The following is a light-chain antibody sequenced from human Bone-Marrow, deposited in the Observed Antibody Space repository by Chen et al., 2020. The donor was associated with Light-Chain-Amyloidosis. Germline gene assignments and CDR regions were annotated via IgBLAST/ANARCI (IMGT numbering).Light chain of an antibody. CDR2: LNSDGSN. Sequence: QLVVTQSPSASASLGASVKLNCTLSSGHSNYAVAWHQQQPEKGPQYLKKLNSDGSNNKGDGLPYRFSGSSSGAERYLTISSLQSEDEADYFCQTWGTGIQVFGGGTKLTVL. V-gene: IGLV4-69*01. CDR1: SGHSNYA. CDR3: QTWGTGIQV. J-gene: IGLJ3*02.